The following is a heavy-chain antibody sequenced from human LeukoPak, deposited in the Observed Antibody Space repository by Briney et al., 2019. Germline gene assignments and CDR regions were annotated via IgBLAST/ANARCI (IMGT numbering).Heavy chain of an antibody. Sequence: PGGSLRLSCTASGFTFGDYAMSWFRQAPGKGLEWVGFIRSKAYCGTTEYAASVKGRFTISRDDSKNSLYLQMSSLKTEDTAVYYCARGFRYGSNWGFDYWGQGTLVTVSS. J-gene: IGHJ4*02. V-gene: IGHV3-49*03. CDR3: ARGFRYGSNWGFDY. D-gene: IGHD3-16*01. CDR1: GFTFGDYA. CDR2: IRSKAYCGTT.